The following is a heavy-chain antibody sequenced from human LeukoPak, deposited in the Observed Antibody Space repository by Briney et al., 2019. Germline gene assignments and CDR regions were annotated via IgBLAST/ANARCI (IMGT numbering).Heavy chain of an antibody. D-gene: IGHD4-17*01. CDR3: ARLLSYGDYGNWFDP. Sequence: GGSLRLSCAASGFTFSDYYMSWIRQAPGKGLEWASYISSSGSTIYYADSVKGRFTISRDNANNSLYLQMNSLRAEDTAVYYCARLLSYGDYGNWFDPWGQGTLVTVSS. V-gene: IGHV3-11*01. CDR2: ISSSGSTI. J-gene: IGHJ5*02. CDR1: GFTFSDYY.